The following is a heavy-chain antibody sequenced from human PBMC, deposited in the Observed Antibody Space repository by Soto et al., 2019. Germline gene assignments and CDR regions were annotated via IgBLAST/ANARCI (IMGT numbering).Heavy chain of an antibody. CDR3: AKENWANPDS. J-gene: IGHJ4*02. CDR1: GYTLTTYA. V-gene: IGHV1-3*01. Sequence: ASVKVSCTASGYTLTTYAVHWVRQAPGQRLEWMGWINAGNGNTKYSQKFQGRVTISRDNAKNSLFLQMNNLTVEDTAVYYCAKENWANPDSWGQGTLVTVSS. D-gene: IGHD7-27*01. CDR2: INAGNGNT.